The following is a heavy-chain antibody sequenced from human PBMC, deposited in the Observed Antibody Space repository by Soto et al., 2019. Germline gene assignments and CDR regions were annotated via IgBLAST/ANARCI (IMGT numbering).Heavy chain of an antibody. CDR3: AKDRGGYYYGSGSSPLLDY. J-gene: IGHJ4*02. D-gene: IGHD3-10*01. Sequence: GGSLRLSCAASGFTFSSYGMHWVRQAPGKGLEWVAVISYDGSNKYYADSVKGRFTISRDNSKNTLYLQMNSLRAEDTAVYYCAKDRGGYYYGSGSSPLLDYWGQGTLVTVSS. V-gene: IGHV3-30*18. CDR1: GFTFSSYG. CDR2: ISYDGSNK.